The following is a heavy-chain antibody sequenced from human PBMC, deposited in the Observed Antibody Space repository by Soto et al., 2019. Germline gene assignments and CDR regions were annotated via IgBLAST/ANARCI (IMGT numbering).Heavy chain of an antibody. CDR2: ISSSSSTI. CDR1: GFTFSSYS. V-gene: IGHV3-48*01. CDR3: ASAYYDFWSEKGYFDY. D-gene: IGHD3-3*01. J-gene: IGHJ4*02. Sequence: GGSLRLSCAASGFTFSSYSMNWVRQAPGKGLEWVSYISSSSSTIYYADSVKGRFTISRDNGKNSLYLQMNSLRAEDTAVYYCASAYYDFWSEKGYFDYWGQGTLVTVSS.